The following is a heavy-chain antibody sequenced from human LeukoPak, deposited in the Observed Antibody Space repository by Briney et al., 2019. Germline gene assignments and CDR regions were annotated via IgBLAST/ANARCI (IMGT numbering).Heavy chain of an antibody. CDR1: GFTFSSYA. CDR2: ISGSGGST. D-gene: IGHD6-19*01. V-gene: IGHV3-23*01. CDR3: AKAIAVRTDFDY. J-gene: IGHJ4*02. Sequence: GGSLRLSCAASGFTFSSYAMSWVRQAPGKGLEWVSAISGSGGSTYYADSVKGRFTISRDNSKNTLHLQMNSLRAEDTAVYYCAKAIAVRTDFDYWGQGTLVTVSS.